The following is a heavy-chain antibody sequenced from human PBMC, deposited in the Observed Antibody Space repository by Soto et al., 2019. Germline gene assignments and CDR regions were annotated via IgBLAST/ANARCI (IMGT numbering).Heavy chain of an antibody. D-gene: IGHD6-6*01. Sequence: EVQLVESGGGSAKPGGSVRLSCAASGFTFTDAWMNWVRQVPGAGLEWVGHVKSQIDGGTTDSAAALDGRVTISRDDSKYMVYLQLNRLRTDDTAVYYCATGSARFDYWGQGTLVTVSS. V-gene: IGHV3-15*01. CDR2: VKSQIDGGTT. CDR1: GFTFTDAW. CDR3: ATGSARFDY. J-gene: IGHJ4*02.